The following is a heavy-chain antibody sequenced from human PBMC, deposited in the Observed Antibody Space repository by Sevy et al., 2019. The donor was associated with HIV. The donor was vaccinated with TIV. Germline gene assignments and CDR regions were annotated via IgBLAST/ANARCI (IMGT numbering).Heavy chain of an antibody. J-gene: IGHJ6*02. CDR3: TRDHVKDGDVGDYYYYAMDV. Sequence: GGSLRLSCAASGFTLSDYYMSWIRQAPGKGLQWISYISSNSDTIYYAGSVKGRFTISRDNAKNSLYLQMSSLRAEDTAVYYCTRDHVKDGDVGDYYYYAMDVWGQGTTVTVS. D-gene: IGHD4-17*01. V-gene: IGHV3-11*01. CDR2: ISSNSDTI. CDR1: GFTLSDYY.